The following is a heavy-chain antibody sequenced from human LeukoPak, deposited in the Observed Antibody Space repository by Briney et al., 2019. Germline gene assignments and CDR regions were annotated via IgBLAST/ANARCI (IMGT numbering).Heavy chain of an antibody. Sequence: ASVKVSCKASGGTFSSYAISWVRQAPGQGLEWMGWISAYNGNTNYAQKLQGRVTMTTDTSTSTAYMELRSLRSDDTAVSYCARHYYGDHFDYWGQGTLVTVSS. D-gene: IGHD4-17*01. CDR1: GGTFSSYA. CDR2: ISAYNGNT. CDR3: ARHYYGDHFDY. J-gene: IGHJ4*02. V-gene: IGHV1-18*01.